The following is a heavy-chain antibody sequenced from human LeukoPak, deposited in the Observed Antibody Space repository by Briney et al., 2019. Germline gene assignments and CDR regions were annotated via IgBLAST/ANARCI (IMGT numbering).Heavy chain of an antibody. CDR1: GGSISSSSYY. Sequence: PSETLSLTCTVSGGSISSSSYYWGWVRQPPGRGLEWLGSIYYSGSTYYNPSLKSRVTISVDTSKNQFSLKLSSVTAADTAVYYCARHVWGSAAADYFDYWGQGTLVTVSS. CDR3: ARHVWGSAAADYFDY. D-gene: IGHD6-13*01. CDR2: IYYSGST. V-gene: IGHV4-39*01. J-gene: IGHJ4*02.